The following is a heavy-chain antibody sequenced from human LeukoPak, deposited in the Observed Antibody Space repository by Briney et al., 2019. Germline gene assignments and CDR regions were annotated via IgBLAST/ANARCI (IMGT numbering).Heavy chain of an antibody. CDR2: INPNDGRT. CDR3: ARVVAATYYFDY. V-gene: IGHV1-46*01. Sequence: DSVKVSCKASGYGFSIYYMHWVRQAPGEGLEWMGMINPNDGRTTYAQKFQGRVTMTRDTSTSTVYMELSRLRSDDTAVYYCARVVAATYYFDYWGQGTLVTVSS. J-gene: IGHJ4*02. CDR1: GYGFSIYY. D-gene: IGHD2-15*01.